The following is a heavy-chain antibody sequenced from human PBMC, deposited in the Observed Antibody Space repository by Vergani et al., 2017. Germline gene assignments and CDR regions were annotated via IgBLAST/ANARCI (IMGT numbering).Heavy chain of an antibody. CDR1: GFSFRNAW. J-gene: IGHJ6*02. CDR3: TTDPRYCGDCSFYWLRDQHYYGMDV. D-gene: IGHD2-21*01. V-gene: IGHV3-15*07. Sequence: EVQLVESGGGIVKPGGSLRLSCVASGFSFRNAWMNWVRRTPGKGLEWVGRIKSTFDRGTTDYAAAVKGRFTISRYDSKNTLFLQMNGLKTEDIGVYYCTTDPRYCGDCSFYWLRDQHYYGMDVWGQGTTVTVSS. CDR2: IKSTFDRGTT.